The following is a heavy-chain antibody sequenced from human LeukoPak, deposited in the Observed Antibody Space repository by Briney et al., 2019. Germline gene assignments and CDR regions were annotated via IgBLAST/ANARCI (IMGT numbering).Heavy chain of an antibody. V-gene: IGHV4-59*01. Sequence: SETLSLTCTVSGGSISSYYWSWIRQPPGKGLEWIGYIYYSGSTNYNPSLKSRVTISVDTSKNQFSLKLSSVTAADTAVYYCARWVAAAGTNWFDPWGQGTLVTVSS. D-gene: IGHD6-13*01. CDR2: IYYSGST. CDR3: ARWVAAAGTNWFDP. J-gene: IGHJ5*02. CDR1: GGSISSYY.